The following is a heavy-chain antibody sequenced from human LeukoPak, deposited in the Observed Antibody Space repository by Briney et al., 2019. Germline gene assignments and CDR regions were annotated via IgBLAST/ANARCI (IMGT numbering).Heavy chain of an antibody. CDR1: GGSISSGGYY. J-gene: IGHJ4*02. CDR2: IYYSGST. D-gene: IGHD3-3*01. CDR3: ARLGSNYDFWSGYSSFDY. V-gene: IGHV4-30-4*08. Sequence: PSETLSLTCTVSGGSISSGGYYWSWIRQPPGKGLEWIGYIYYSGSTYYNPSLKSRVTISVDTSKNQFSLKLSSVTAADTAVYYCARLGSNYDFWSGYSSFDYWGQGTLVTVSS.